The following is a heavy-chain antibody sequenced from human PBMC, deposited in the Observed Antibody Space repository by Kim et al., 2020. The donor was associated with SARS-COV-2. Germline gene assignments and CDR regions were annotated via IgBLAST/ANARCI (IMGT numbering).Heavy chain of an antibody. V-gene: IGHV3-48*02. Sequence: YADSWKGRFTISRDNAKNSLYMLMNSLRDEDTAVYYCARALMVRGVRSWFDPWGQGTLVTVSS. CDR3: ARALMVRGVRSWFDP. D-gene: IGHD3-10*01. J-gene: IGHJ5*02.